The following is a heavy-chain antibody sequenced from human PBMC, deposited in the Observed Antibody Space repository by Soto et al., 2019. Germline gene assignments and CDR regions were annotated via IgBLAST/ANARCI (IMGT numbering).Heavy chain of an antibody. CDR2: IYYSGST. CDR3: ARVVRGVIKGGFDS. Sequence: PSETLSLTCTVSGGSISSGGYCWSWIRQHPGKGLEWIGYIYYSGSTYYNPSLKSRVTISVDMSKNQFSLKLSSVTAADTAVYYCARVVRGVIKGGFDSWGQGTLVTVSS. J-gene: IGHJ4*02. CDR1: GGSISSGGYC. V-gene: IGHV4-31*03. D-gene: IGHD3-10*01.